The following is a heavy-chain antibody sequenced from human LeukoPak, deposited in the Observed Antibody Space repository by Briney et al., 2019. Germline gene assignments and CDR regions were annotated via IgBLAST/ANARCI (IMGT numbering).Heavy chain of an antibody. J-gene: IGHJ4*02. D-gene: IGHD4-23*01. CDR1: GFTFSNAW. CDR3: TRDAPGYGGKVRAGY. CDR2: IKSKTDGGTT. V-gene: IGHV3-15*01. Sequence: GGSLRLSCAASGFTFSNAWMSWVRQAPGKGLEWVGRIKSKTDGGTTDYAAPVKGRFTISRDDSKNTLYLQMNSLKTEDTAVYYCTRDAPGYGGKVRAGYWGQGTLVTVSS.